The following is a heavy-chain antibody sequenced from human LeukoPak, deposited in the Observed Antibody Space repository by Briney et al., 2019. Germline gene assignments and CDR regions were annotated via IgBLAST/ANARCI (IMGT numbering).Heavy chain of an antibody. CDR3: ASGYSYAFDY. CDR2: INHSGST. Sequence: SETLSLTCAVYGGSFSGYYWSWIRQPPGKGLEWIGEINHSGSTNYNPSLKSRVTISVDTSKNQFSLKLSSVTAADTAAYYCASGYSYAFDYWGQGTLVTVSS. D-gene: IGHD5-18*01. CDR1: GGSFSGYY. V-gene: IGHV4-34*01. J-gene: IGHJ4*02.